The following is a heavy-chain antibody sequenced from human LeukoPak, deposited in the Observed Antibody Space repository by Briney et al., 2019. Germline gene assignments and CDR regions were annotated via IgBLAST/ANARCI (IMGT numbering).Heavy chain of an antibody. D-gene: IGHD3-9*01. V-gene: IGHV1-18*01. Sequence: GASVKVSCKASGYTFTSYGISWVRQAPGQGLEWMGWISAYNGNTNYAQKLQGRVTMTTDTSTSTAYMGLRSLRSDDTAVYYCARDYYDILTGYYNFDYWGQGTLITVSS. CDR3: ARDYYDILTGYYNFDY. J-gene: IGHJ4*02. CDR2: ISAYNGNT. CDR1: GYTFTSYG.